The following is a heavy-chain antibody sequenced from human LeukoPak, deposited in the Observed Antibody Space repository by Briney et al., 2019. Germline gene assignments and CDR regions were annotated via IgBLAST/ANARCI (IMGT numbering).Heavy chain of an antibody. V-gene: IGHV3-23*01. CDR2: ISGSSGNT. Sequence: PGGSLRLSCAASGFSFSTFAMIWVRQAPGKGLEWVSGISGSSGNTHYADSVKGRFTISRDNAKNSLYLQMNSLRAEDTAVYYCARDSYYDSSGYISKYNWFDPWGQGTLVTVSS. J-gene: IGHJ5*02. CDR3: ARDSYYDSSGYISKYNWFDP. D-gene: IGHD3-22*01. CDR1: GFSFSTFA.